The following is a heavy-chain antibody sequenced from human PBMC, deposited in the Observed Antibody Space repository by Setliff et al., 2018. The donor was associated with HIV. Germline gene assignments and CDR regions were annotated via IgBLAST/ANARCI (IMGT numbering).Heavy chain of an antibody. CDR2: INHSGST. Sequence: SETLSLTCAVYGGSFSGYYWSWIRQPPGKGLEWIGEINHSGSTNYNPSLKSRVTISVDTSKNQFSLKLSSVTAADTAVYYCARLRLLYYYYCMDVWGKGTTVTVSS. CDR1: GGSFSGYY. CDR3: ARLRLLYYYYCMDV. V-gene: IGHV4-34*01. J-gene: IGHJ6*03.